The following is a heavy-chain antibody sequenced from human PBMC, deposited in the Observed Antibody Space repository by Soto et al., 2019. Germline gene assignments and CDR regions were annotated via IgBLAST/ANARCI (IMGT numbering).Heavy chain of an antibody. CDR3: ARHGETTIRSFNGFDP. J-gene: IGHJ5*02. CDR2: MYYSGST. D-gene: IGHD1-1*01. V-gene: IGHV4-39*01. Sequence: QLQLQESGPGLVKPSETLSLTCTVSGGSISSSNYFWGWIRQPPGKGQEWIGSMYYSGSTYYNPSPRSLVTISVDTSKNQFSLKLSSVTAADTALYYCARHGETTIRSFNGFDPWGQGTLVTVSS. CDR1: GGSISSSNYF.